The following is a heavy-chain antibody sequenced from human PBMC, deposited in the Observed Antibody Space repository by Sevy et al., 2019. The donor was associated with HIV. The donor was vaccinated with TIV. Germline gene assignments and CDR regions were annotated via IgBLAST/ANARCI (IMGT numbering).Heavy chain of an antibody. Sequence: ASVKVSCRASGYTFASEGISWVRQAPGQGLEWMGWIGAYNGNRNSAQKFQARVTMTIDTSTSTAFMELRSLRSEDTAVYYCARVPTYYYGSATYFESWGQGTLVTVSS. J-gene: IGHJ4*02. CDR3: ARVPTYYYGSATYFES. D-gene: IGHD3-10*01. CDR1: GYTFASEG. V-gene: IGHV1-18*01. CDR2: IGAYNGNR.